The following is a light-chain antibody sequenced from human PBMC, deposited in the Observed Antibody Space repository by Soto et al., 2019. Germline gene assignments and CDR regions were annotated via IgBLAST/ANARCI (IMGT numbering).Light chain of an antibody. CDR2: NSS. CDR1: QSVRSNY. J-gene: IGKJ5*01. CDR3: QQYDYLIT. V-gene: IGKV3-20*01. Sequence: EIVLTQSPGTLSLSPGERATLSCRASQSVRSNYLAWYQQKPGQAPRLLIYNSSTRATGIPDRFSGSGSGTDFTLTISRLEPEDFAVYYCQQYDYLITFGQGTRLEIK.